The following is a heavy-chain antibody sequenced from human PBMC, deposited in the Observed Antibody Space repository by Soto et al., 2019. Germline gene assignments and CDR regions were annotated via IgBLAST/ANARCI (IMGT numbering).Heavy chain of an antibody. Sequence: EVQLVESGGGLVQTGGSLRLSCAASGFTFSSYWMSWVRQAPGKGLEWVANIKQDGSEKYYVDSVKGRFTISRDNAKNSLYLQMNSLRAEDTAVYYCARDNGRARSYYFDYWGQGTLVTVSS. CDR1: GFTFSSYW. CDR3: ARDNGRARSYYFDY. CDR2: IKQDGSEK. D-gene: IGHD2-8*01. J-gene: IGHJ4*02. V-gene: IGHV3-7*01.